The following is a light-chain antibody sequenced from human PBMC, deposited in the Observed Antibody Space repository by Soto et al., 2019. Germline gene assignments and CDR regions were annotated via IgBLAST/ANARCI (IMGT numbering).Light chain of an antibody. Sequence: GISHRFSGSKSGNTASLTISGLQAEDEADYYCSSYRAYSTLVLFGGGTKVTVL. V-gene: IGLV2-14*01. J-gene: IGLJ2*01. CDR3: SSYRAYSTLVL.